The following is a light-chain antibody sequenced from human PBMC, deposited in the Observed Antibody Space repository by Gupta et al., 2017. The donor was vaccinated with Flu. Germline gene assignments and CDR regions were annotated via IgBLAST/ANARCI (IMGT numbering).Light chain of an antibody. CDR3: QSADSSGTSWV. CDR2: NDS. V-gene: IGLV3-25*02. CDR1: ALPKQY. Sequence: SYELTQPPSVSGSPGQTARITCSGDALPKQYANWYQQKPGQAPVLVIYNDSERPSGIPERFSGSSSGKTVTLTISGVQAEDEADYYCQSADSSGTSWVFGGGTKLTVL. J-gene: IGLJ3*02.